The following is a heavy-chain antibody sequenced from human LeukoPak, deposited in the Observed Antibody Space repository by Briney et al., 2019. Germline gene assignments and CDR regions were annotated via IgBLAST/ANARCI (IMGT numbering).Heavy chain of an antibody. CDR1: GFTFSSYA. CDR3: AKGSDIVATIITFGY. J-gene: IGHJ4*02. V-gene: IGHV3-23*01. CDR2: ISGSGGST. D-gene: IGHD5-12*01. Sequence: PGGSLRLSCAGSGFTFSSYAMSWVRQAPGKGLEWVSTISGSGGSTYYADSVKGRFTISRDNSKNTLYLQMNSLRAEDTAVYYCAKGSDIVATIITFGYWGQGTLVTVSS.